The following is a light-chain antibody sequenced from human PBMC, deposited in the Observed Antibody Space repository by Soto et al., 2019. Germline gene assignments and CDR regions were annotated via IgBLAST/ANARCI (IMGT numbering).Light chain of an antibody. CDR2: WAS. V-gene: IGKV4-1*01. CDR3: QQYYAVPLT. Sequence: DIVMTQSPDSLAVSLGERATINCKSSQSVVHSSNNKNYLAWYQQKPRRPPRLFIYWASTRESGVPHRFSGSGSGTDFTLTNSSLQAEDVAVYYCQQYYAVPLTFGGGTKVEIK. J-gene: IGKJ4*01. CDR1: QSVVHSSNNKNY.